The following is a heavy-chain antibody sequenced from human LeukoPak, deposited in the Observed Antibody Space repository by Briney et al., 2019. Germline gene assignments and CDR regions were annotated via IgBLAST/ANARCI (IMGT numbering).Heavy chain of an antibody. J-gene: IGHJ4*02. CDR3: ATMKRLSGLVGEYYFDY. V-gene: IGHV1-24*01. Sequence: GASVKVSCKVSGYTLTELSMHWVRQAPGKGLEWMGGFDPEDGETIYAQKFQGRVTMTEDTSTDTAYMELSSLRSEDTAMYYCATMKRLSGLVGEYYFDYWGQGTLVTVSS. CDR2: FDPEDGET. CDR1: GYTLTELS. D-gene: IGHD1-26*01.